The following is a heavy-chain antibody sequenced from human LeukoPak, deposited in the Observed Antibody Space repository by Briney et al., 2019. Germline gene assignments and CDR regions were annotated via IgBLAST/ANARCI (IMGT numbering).Heavy chain of an antibody. CDR2: SNSDGSST. Sequence: PGGSLRLSCAASGFTFKTYWMHWVRQAPGKGLVWVSHSNSDGSSTSYADSVRGRFTISRDNAKNTLYLQMNSLRAEDTAVFYCARDFLNAIDIWGQGTMVTVSS. CDR1: GFTFKTYW. D-gene: IGHD2/OR15-2a*01. CDR3: ARDFLNAIDI. V-gene: IGHV3-74*01. J-gene: IGHJ3*02.